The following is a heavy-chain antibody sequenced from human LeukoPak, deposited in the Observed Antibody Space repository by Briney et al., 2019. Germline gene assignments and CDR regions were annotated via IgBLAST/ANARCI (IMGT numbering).Heavy chain of an antibody. D-gene: IGHD3-3*01. J-gene: IGHJ3*02. V-gene: IGHV3-21*01. CDR3: TRLGHSTIFGVVIPDAFDI. CDR1: GFTFSTYS. CDR2: ISTSSSYI. Sequence: GGSLRLSCAASGFTFSTYSMNWVRQAPGKGLEWVSSISTSSSYIYYVDAVQGRFTISRDNAKNSLYLQMNSLRAEDTAVYYCTRLGHSTIFGVVIPDAFDIWGQGTVVTVSS.